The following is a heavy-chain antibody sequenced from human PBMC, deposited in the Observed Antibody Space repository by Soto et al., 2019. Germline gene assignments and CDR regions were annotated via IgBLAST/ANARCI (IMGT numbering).Heavy chain of an antibody. J-gene: IGHJ6*02. V-gene: IGHV3-53*02. D-gene: IGHD5-12*01. CDR3: ARDRWGWEKGGYPHSNGMIV. Sequence: EEQLVETGGKLVQPGGSLRLSCVVSGFTVSSNYMSWVRQAPGGGLEWVSSIYGGGDTFYADSVKGRFTISKDSSQNTLYLQVSSLKADDSAVYYCARDRWGWEKGGYPHSNGMIVWGQGTTVTVSS. CDR2: IYGGGDT. CDR1: GFTVSSNY.